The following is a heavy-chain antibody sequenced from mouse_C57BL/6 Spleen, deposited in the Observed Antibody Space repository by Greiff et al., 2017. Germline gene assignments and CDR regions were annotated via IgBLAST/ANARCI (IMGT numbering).Heavy chain of an antibody. D-gene: IGHD2-10*01. CDR2: IYPGSGST. V-gene: IGHV1-55*01. CDR3: ARSFYGNYAMDY. Sequence: QVQLQQSGAELVKPGASVKMSCKASGYTFTSYWITWVKQRPGQGLEWIGDIYPGSGSTNYNEKFKSKATLTVDTSSSTAYMQLSSLTSEDSAVYYCARSFYGNYAMDYWGQGTSVTVSS. CDR1: GYTFTSYW. J-gene: IGHJ4*01.